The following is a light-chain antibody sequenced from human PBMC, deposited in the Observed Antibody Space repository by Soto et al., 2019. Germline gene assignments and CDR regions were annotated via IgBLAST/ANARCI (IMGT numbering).Light chain of an antibody. CDR2: EVS. Sequence: QSVLTQPASVSGSPGQSITISCTGTSSDVGGYNYVSWYQQHPGKAPKPMIYEVSNRPSGVSNRFSGSKSGNTASLPIFGRQAEDDADYFCYSYGSTSTSDVFGTGTKVTVL. CDR1: SSDVGGYNY. J-gene: IGLJ1*01. V-gene: IGLV2-14*01. CDR3: YSYGSTSTSDV.